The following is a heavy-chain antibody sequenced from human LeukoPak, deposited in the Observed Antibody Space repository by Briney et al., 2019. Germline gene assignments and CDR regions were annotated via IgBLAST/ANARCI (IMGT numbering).Heavy chain of an antibody. CDR3: ARIGSGSYYNFYYYYYMDV. J-gene: IGHJ6*03. V-gene: IGHV1-8*02. CDR2: MNPNSGNT. Sequence: ASVEVSCKASGYSFTDYYMHWVRQATGQGLEWMGWMNPNSGNTGYAQKFQGRVTMTRNTSISTAYMELSSLRSEDTAVYYCARIGSGSYYNFYYYYYMDVWGKGTTVTVSS. D-gene: IGHD3-10*01. CDR1: GYSFTDYY.